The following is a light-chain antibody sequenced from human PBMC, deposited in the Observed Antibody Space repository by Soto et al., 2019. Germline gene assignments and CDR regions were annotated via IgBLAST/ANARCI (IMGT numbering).Light chain of an antibody. CDR2: DTT. V-gene: IGLV7-46*01. CDR3: LLSYSGDRRV. J-gene: IGLJ2*01. CDR1: TGAVTSGHY. Sequence: QAVVTQESSLIVSPGGTVTLTCGSSTGAVTSGHYPYWFQQKPGQAPRTLIYDTTNRHTWTPARFSGSLLGDKAALTLSGAQPEDEADYYCLLSYSGDRRVFGGGTKVTVL.